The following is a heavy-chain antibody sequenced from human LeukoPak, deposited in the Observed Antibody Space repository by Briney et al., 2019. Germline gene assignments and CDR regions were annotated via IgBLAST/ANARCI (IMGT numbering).Heavy chain of an antibody. Sequence: DPSETLSLTCTVSGGSISSGGYYWSWIRQPPGKGLEWIGYIYYSGSTNYNPSLKSRVTISVDTSKNQFSLKLSSVTAADTAVYYCARGYSSSSILGPGMDVWGQGTTVTVSS. J-gene: IGHJ6*02. V-gene: IGHV4-61*08. CDR3: ARGYSSSSILGPGMDV. D-gene: IGHD6-13*01. CDR1: GGSISSGGYY. CDR2: IYYSGST.